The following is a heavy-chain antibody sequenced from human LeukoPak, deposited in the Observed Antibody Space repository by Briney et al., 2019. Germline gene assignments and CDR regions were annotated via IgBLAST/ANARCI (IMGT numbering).Heavy chain of an antibody. J-gene: IGHJ4*02. CDR2: INHSGSA. CDR1: GGSFSGYY. D-gene: IGHD4-17*01. CDR3: ARGQGTVTTH. Sequence: PSETLSLTCAVSGGSFSGYYWTWIRQPRGKGLEWIGEINHSGSANYNPSLKSRVTISLDTSKNQFSLKLSSVTAADTAVYYCARGQGTVTTHWGQGTLVTVPS. V-gene: IGHV4-34*01.